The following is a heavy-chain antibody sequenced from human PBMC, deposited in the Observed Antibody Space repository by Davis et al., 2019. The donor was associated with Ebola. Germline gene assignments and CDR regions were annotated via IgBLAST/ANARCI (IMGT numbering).Heavy chain of an antibody. Sequence: GESLKISCAASGFTFSSYAMHWVRQAPGKGLEWVAVISYDGSNKYYADSVKGRFTISRDNSKNTLYLQMNSLRAEDTAVYYCAKDHGGNPGYWGQGTLVTVSS. CDR3: AKDHGGNPGY. D-gene: IGHD4-23*01. V-gene: IGHV3-30-3*01. CDR1: GFTFSSYA. CDR2: ISYDGSNK. J-gene: IGHJ4*02.